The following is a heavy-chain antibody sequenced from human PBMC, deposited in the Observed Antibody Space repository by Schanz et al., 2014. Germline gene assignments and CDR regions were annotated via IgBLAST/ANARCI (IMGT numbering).Heavy chain of an antibody. CDR3: ARAGQDYSDSSGYATYYFGN. CDR1: GGTFSSFA. Sequence: QVQLVQSGAEVKKPGSSVKVSCKASGGTFSSFAIFWVRQAPGQGLELMGTIIPILDITNYAQKFQGRVTINADKSASTAYMELSNLRSEDTAVYYCARAGQDYSDSSGYATYYFGNWGQGTLVTVSS. CDR2: IIPILDIT. D-gene: IGHD3-22*01. V-gene: IGHV1-69*04. J-gene: IGHJ4*02.